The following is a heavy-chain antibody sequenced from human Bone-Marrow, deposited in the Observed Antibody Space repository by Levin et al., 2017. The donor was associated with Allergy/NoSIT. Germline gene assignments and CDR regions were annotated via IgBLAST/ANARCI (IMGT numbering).Heavy chain of an antibody. D-gene: IGHD5-12*01. V-gene: IGHV3-23*01. CDR2: ISGSGGST. Sequence: GGSLRLSCAASGFTFSSYAMSWVRQAPGKGLEWVSAISGSGGSTYYADSVKGRFTISRDNSKNTLYLQMNSLRAEDTAVYYCAKDPYRYSGYDLVDYWGQGTLVTVSS. CDR1: GFTFSSYA. CDR3: AKDPYRYSGYDLVDY. J-gene: IGHJ4*02.